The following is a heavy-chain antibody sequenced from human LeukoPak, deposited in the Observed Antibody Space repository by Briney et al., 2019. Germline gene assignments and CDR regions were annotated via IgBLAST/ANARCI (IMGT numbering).Heavy chain of an antibody. CDR2: IKNDGSEK. Sequence: GGSLRLSCAASGFPFSTYWITWVRHAPGKGLEWVANIKNDGSEKYYVDSVKGRFTISRDNAENSLFLQMNSLRVEDTAIYYCTRDSGLTGYDLLDYWGQGTLVTVSS. CDR3: TRDSGLTGYDLLDY. J-gene: IGHJ4*02. V-gene: IGHV3-7*01. CDR1: GFPFSTYW. D-gene: IGHD5-12*01.